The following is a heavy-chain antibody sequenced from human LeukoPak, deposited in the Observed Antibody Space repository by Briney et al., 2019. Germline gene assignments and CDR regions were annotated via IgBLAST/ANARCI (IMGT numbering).Heavy chain of an antibody. CDR1: GGTFSSYA. CDR2: INPNSGGT. CDR3: ARDRRNWNYET. V-gene: IGHV1-2*02. J-gene: IGHJ4*02. Sequence: ASVKVSCKASGGTFSSYAISWVRQAPGQGLEWMGWINPNSGGTNYAQKFQGRVTMTRDTSISTAYMELSRLRSDDTAVYYCARDRRNWNYETWGQGTLVTVSS. D-gene: IGHD1-7*01.